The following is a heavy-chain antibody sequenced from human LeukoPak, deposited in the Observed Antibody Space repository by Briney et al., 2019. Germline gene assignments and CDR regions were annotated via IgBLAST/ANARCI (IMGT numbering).Heavy chain of an antibody. V-gene: IGHV3-74*01. CDR3: ARGYSGTYRIDY. Sequence: PGGSLRLSCAASGFTFSSYWMHWVRQAPGKGLVWVSRINSDGSSTSYADSVKGRFTISRDSAKNTLHLQMNSLTAEDTAVYYCARGYSGTYRIDYWGQGTLVTVSS. J-gene: IGHJ4*02. D-gene: IGHD1-26*01. CDR2: INSDGSST. CDR1: GFTFSSYW.